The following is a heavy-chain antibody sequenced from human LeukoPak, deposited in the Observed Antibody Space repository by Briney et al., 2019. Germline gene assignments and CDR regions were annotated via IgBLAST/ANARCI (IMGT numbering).Heavy chain of an antibody. CDR1: GYTFTSYG. Sequence: GASVKVSCKASGYTFTSYGISWVRQAPGQGLEWMGWISAYNGNTNYAQKLQGRVTMTPDTSTSTAYMELRSLRSDDTAVYYCARAVVAGTLSLGDFDYWGQGTLVTVSS. J-gene: IGHJ4*02. CDR2: ISAYNGNT. V-gene: IGHV1-18*01. CDR3: ARAVVAGTLSLGDFDY. D-gene: IGHD6-19*01.